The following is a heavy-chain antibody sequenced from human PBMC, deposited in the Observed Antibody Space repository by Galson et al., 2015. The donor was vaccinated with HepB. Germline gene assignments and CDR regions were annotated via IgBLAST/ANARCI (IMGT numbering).Heavy chain of an antibody. J-gene: IGHJ3*02. CDR1: GDSVSSNSDT. Sequence: CAISGDSVSSNSDTWNWFRQSPSRGLEWLGKTYYRSKWYNSYAVSVKSRITIKPDTSKNQFSLQLNSVTPEDTAVYYCARGFSSNWPAAFDIWGQGTMVTVSS. D-gene: IGHD6-13*01. CDR2: TYYRSKWYN. V-gene: IGHV6-1*01. CDR3: ARGFSSNWPAAFDI.